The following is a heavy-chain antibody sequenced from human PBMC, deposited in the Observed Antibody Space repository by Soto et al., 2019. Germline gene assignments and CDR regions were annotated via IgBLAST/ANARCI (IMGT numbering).Heavy chain of an antibody. CDR1: GYTFTSYA. D-gene: IGHD3-22*01. J-gene: IGHJ4*02. CDR2: INAGNGNT. Sequence: ASVKVSWKASGYTFTSYAMHWVRQAPGQRLEWMGWINAGNGNTKYSQKFQGRVTITRDTSASTAYMELSSLRSEDTAVYYCASPYYYDSSGYSGSFDYWGQGTLVTVSS. V-gene: IGHV1-3*01. CDR3: ASPYYYDSSGYSGSFDY.